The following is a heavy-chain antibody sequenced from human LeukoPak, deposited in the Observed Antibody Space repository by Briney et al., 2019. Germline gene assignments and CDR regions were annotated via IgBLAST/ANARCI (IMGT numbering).Heavy chain of an antibody. Sequence: PSETLSLTCTVSGGSLSSSSYYWGRIRQPPGKGLEGIGRIYYSGSTYSNPSLKSRVTISVNTSKNQFSLKLSSVTAADTPVYYSARHFGGSYYYYYMDVWGHGTTVTVSS. CDR2: IYYSGST. CDR1: GGSLSSSSYY. J-gene: IGHJ6*03. V-gene: IGHV4-39*01. CDR3: ARHFGGSYYYYYMDV. D-gene: IGHD4-23*01.